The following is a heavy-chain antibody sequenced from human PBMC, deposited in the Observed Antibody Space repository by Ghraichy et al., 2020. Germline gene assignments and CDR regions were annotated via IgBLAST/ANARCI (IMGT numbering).Heavy chain of an antibody. Sequence: LTCAASEFTVSNTYMSWVRQAPGKGLEWVSIIYGNGNTYYAKSVKGRFTISRDNSKNTVYLQMDSLRAEDMAVYFCARVAVAAGWHFDYWGPGTLVTVSS. V-gene: IGHV3-66*01. J-gene: IGHJ4*02. D-gene: IGHD6-19*01. CDR3: ARVAVAAGWHFDY. CDR2: IYGNGNT. CDR1: EFTVSNTY.